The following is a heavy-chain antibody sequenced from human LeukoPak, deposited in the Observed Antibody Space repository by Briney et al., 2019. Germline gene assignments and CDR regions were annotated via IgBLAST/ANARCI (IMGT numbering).Heavy chain of an antibody. CDR3: ARTRDSGTLDY. D-gene: IGHD1-1*01. CDR1: GGSISNYY. Sequence: SETLSLTCTVSGGSISNYYWSWIRQPPGKGLEWIGYIYYNGRTNYNPSLQSRISISVDTSKNQFSLKLNSVTVADTAIYYCARTRDSGTLDYWGQGILVTVSS. CDR2: IYYNGRT. V-gene: IGHV4-59*01. J-gene: IGHJ4*02.